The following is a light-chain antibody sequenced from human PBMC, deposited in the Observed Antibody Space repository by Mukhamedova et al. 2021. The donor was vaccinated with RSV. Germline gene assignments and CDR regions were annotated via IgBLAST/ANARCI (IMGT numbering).Light chain of an antibody. CDR2: AAS. V-gene: IGKV1-39*01. Sequence: WYQRRVHGKAPNLLISAASTLQSGVPSRFSGSGSGTDFTLTISSPQPEDFATYYCQQSYGAPYSFGQGTKLEIK. J-gene: IGKJ2*03. CDR3: QQSYGAPYS.